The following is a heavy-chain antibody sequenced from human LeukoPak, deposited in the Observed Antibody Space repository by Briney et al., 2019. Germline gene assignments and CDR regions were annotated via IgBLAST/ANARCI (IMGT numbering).Heavy chain of an antibody. CDR3: ARVGSCPSLWCYYGMDV. J-gene: IGHJ6*02. D-gene: IGHD2-15*01. V-gene: IGHV4-59*08. Sequence: PSETLSLTCTVSGGSISSYYWSWIRQPPGKGLEWIGYIYYSGSTNYNPSLKSRVTISVGTSKNQFSLKLSSVTAADTAVYYCARVGSCPSLWCYYGMDVWGQGTTVTVSS. CDR2: IYYSGST. CDR1: GGSISSYY.